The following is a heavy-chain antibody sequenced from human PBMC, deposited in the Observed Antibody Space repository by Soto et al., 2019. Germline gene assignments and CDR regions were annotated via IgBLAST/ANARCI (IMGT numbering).Heavy chain of an antibody. J-gene: IGHJ4*02. Sequence: ASVKVSCKASGYTFTGYYMHWVRQAPGQGLEWMGWINPNSGGTNYAQKFQGRVTMTRDTSISTAYMELSRLRSDDTAVYYCARTLRGGYNRWTFDYWGQGTLVTVSS. CDR2: INPNSGGT. D-gene: IGHD5-12*01. V-gene: IGHV1-2*02. CDR3: ARTLRGGYNRWTFDY. CDR1: GYTFTGYY.